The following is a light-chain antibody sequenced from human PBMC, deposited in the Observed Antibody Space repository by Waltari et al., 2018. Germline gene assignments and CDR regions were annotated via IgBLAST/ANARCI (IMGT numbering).Light chain of an antibody. V-gene: IGLV3-19*01. J-gene: IGLJ3*02. CDR1: SLRTSY. Sequence: SSELTQDPAVSVALGQTVRFTCQGDSLRTSYASWYQVKPGQAPVLVIYGKDKRPSGIPDRISGYGSGPTSSLTITGAQAEDGAYYYCSSRNGRANQVVFAGGTKVTVL. CDR3: SSRNGRANQVV. CDR2: GKD.